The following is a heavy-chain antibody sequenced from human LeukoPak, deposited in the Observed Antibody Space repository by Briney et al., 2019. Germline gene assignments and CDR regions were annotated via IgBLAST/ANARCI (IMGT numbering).Heavy chain of an antibody. CDR3: VIRGYSYGSDIDY. D-gene: IGHD5-18*01. CDR1: GFTFSSYE. V-gene: IGHV3-48*03. J-gene: IGHJ4*02. Sequence: GGSLRLSCAASGFTFSSYEMNWVRQAPGKGLEWVSYISSSGSTIYYADSVKGRFTISRDNAKNSLYLQMNSLRAEDTAVYYCVIRGYSYGSDIDYWGQGTLVTVSS. CDR2: ISSSGSTI.